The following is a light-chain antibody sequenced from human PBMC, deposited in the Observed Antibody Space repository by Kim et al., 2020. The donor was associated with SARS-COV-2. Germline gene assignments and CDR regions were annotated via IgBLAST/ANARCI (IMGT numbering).Light chain of an antibody. CDR2: DAS. J-gene: IGKJ2*01. Sequence: DIQMTQSPSSLSASVGVRVTITCQASQDISNYLNWYQQKPGKAPKLLIYDASNLETGVPSRFSGSGSGTDFTFTISSLQPEDIATYYCQQYDNLSYTFGQGTKLEI. CDR3: QQYDNLSYT. CDR1: QDISNY. V-gene: IGKV1-33*01.